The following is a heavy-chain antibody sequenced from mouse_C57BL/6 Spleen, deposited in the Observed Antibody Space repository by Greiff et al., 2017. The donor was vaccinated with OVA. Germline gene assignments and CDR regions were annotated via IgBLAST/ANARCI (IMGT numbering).Heavy chain of an antibody. D-gene: IGHD4-1*01. J-gene: IGHJ4*01. Sequence: EVQLQQSGPGLVKPSQSLSLTCSVTGYSITSGYYWNWIRQFPGNKLEWMGYISYDGSNNYNPSLKNRISITRDTSKNQFFLKLNSVTTEDTATYYCARGGLGDYAMDYWGQGTSVTVSS. CDR2: ISYDGSN. V-gene: IGHV3-6*01. CDR3: ARGGLGDYAMDY. CDR1: GYSITSGYY.